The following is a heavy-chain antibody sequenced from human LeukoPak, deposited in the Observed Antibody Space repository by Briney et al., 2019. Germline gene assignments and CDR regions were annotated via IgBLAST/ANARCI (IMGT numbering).Heavy chain of an antibody. CDR2: IDPSDSYT. J-gene: IGHJ4*02. V-gene: IGHV5-10-1*01. CDR1: GYSFTNYW. D-gene: IGHD3-22*01. Sequence: RGESLKISCRGSGYSFTNYWISWVRKTPGKGLEWMGRIDPSDSYTNYSPSFQGHVTISADKSISTAYLQWNSLKASDTAIYYCARGSAKSGAYYRDYWGQGTLVAVSS. CDR3: ARGSAKSGAYYRDY.